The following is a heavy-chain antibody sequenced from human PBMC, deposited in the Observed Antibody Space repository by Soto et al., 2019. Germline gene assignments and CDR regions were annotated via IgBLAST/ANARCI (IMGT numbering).Heavy chain of an antibody. V-gene: IGHV1-8*01. CDR3: AREKLDYFDY. J-gene: IGHJ4*02. Sequence: QVQLVQSGAEVKKPGASVKVSCKASGYTFTSYDITWVRQATGQGLEWMGWMNPNSGNTGYAQQFXXRVTMTRNISISTAYMELSSLRSEDTAVYYCAREKLDYFDYWGQGTLVTVSS. CDR1: GYTFTSYD. CDR2: MNPNSGNT.